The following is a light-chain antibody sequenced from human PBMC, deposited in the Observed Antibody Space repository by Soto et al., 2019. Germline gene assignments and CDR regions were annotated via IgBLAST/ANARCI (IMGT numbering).Light chain of an antibody. J-gene: IGLJ2*01. V-gene: IGLV1-40*01. CDR2: ANS. CDR1: SSNIGAGYN. Sequence: QSVLTQRPSVSGAPGQRVTISCTGTSSNIGAGYNVHWFQQLPGTAPKLLIYANSNRPSGVPDRFSGSKSGTSASLAITGLQAEDEGDYYCQSYDTSLSVVFGGGTKLTVL. CDR3: QSYDTSLSVV.